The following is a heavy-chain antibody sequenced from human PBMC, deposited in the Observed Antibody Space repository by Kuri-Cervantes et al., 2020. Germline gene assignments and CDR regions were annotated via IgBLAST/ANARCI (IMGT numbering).Heavy chain of an antibody. Sequence: ASVKVSCKASGYTFTGYYMYWVRQAPGQGLEWMGWISAYNGNTNYAQKLQGRVTMTTDTSTSTAYMELRSLRSDDTAVYYCARVQNIGSGDIDYWGQGTLVTVSS. CDR3: ARVQNIGSGDIDY. D-gene: IGHD2-15*01. J-gene: IGHJ4*02. CDR2: ISAYNGNT. V-gene: IGHV1-18*04. CDR1: GYTFTGYY.